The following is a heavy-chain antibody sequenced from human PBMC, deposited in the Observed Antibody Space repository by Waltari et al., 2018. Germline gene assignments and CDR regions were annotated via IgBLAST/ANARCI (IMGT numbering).Heavy chain of an antibody. CDR1: GGSISSSSYF. J-gene: IGHJ6*02. CDR2: IYYSAST. D-gene: IGHD4-4*01. V-gene: IGHV4-39*07. Sequence: QLQLQESGPGLVKPSETLSLTCPVSGGSISSSSYFWGWIRPPPGKGLEGIGSIYYSASTYYNPSLKSRVTISVDTSKNQFSLKLSSVTAADTAVYYCARGANDYIKIYYYGMDVWGQGTTVTVSS. CDR3: ARGANDYIKIYYYGMDV.